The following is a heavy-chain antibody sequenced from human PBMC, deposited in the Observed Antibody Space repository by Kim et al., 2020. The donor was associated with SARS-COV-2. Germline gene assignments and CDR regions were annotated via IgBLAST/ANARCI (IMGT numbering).Heavy chain of an antibody. CDR2: IYHSGST. CDR1: GGSISSSNW. V-gene: IGHV4-4*02. CDR3: ARDMPDYGEHYFDY. J-gene: IGHJ4*02. D-gene: IGHD4-17*01. Sequence: SETLSLTCAVSGGSISSSNWWSWVRQPPGKGLEWIGEIYHSGSTNYNPSLKSRVTISVDKSKNQFSLKLSSVTAADTAVYYCARDMPDYGEHYFDYWGQGTLVTVSS.